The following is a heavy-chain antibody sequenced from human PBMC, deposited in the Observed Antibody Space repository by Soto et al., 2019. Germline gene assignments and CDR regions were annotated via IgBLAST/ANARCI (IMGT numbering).Heavy chain of an antibody. Sequence: GGSLRLSCAASGFTFSNFGMHWVRQAPDTGLDWVAAVTYDGTNKYYADSVKGRFTISKDNSKNTLYLQMNSLRVDDTAVYYCSKDNGIWDYYDSSGYFRGYWGQGTLVTVSS. J-gene: IGHJ4*02. CDR3: SKDNGIWDYYDSSGYFRGY. D-gene: IGHD3-22*01. V-gene: IGHV3-30*18. CDR1: GFTFSNFG. CDR2: VTYDGTNK.